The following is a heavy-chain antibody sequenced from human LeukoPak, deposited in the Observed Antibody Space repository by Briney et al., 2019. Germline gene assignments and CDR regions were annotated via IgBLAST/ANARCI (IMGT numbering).Heavy chain of an antibody. V-gene: IGHV3-7*04. CDR1: GFTFSAYW. CDR3: AGGSGFLVTS. D-gene: IGHD3-3*01. Sequence: GGSLRLSCAASGFTFSAYWMNWVRQAPGKGLEWVANIKQDGSEKYYVDSLKGRFTISRDNAKNSLYLQVNSLRAEDTAVYYCAGGSGFLVTSWGQGTLVAVSS. CDR2: IKQDGSEK. J-gene: IGHJ5*02.